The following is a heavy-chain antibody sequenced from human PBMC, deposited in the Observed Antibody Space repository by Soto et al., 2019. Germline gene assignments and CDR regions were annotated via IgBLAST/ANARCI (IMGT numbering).Heavy chain of an antibody. CDR1: GFTFSSHW. Sequence: EVHLEESGGDLVQPGGSLRLSCAASGFTFSSHWMHWVRQAPGKGLVWVSRINSDGSGTTYAYSVKGRFTISRDNAKNTLYLQMNSRRAEATAVYYCAREVDDSSGYYEDYWGQGTLVTVSS. D-gene: IGHD3-22*01. V-gene: IGHV3-74*01. J-gene: IGHJ4*02. CDR3: AREVDDSSGYYEDY. CDR2: INSDGSGT.